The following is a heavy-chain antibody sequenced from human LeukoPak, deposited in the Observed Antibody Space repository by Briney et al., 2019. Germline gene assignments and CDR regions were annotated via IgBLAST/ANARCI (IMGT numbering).Heavy chain of an antibody. CDR3: AKRGVVIRVILVGFHKEAYYFDS. V-gene: IGHV3-23*01. CDR1: GITLSNYG. Sequence: HPGGSLRLSCAVSGITLSNYGMSWVRQAPGKGLEWVAGISDSGGSTKYADSVKGRFTISRDNSKNTLYLQMNSLRAEGTAVYFCAKRGVVIRVILVGFHKEAYYFDSWGQGALVTVSS. J-gene: IGHJ4*02. D-gene: IGHD3-22*01. CDR2: ISDSGGST.